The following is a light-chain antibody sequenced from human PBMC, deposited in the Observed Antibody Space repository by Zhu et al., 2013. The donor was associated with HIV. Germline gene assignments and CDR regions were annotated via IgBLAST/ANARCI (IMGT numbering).Light chain of an antibody. CDR3: TSWDDSLDTWV. Sequence: QSVMTQPPSASGTPGQRVIISCSGTTYNIGRRFVYWFQQFPGTAPKSSSTGIISGPQESLTRFSGSKSGTSASLAISGLRSEDEADYYCTSWDDSLDTWVFGGGTKLTVV. CDR1: TYNIGRRF. CDR2: GI. V-gene: IGLV1-47*01. J-gene: IGLJ3*02.